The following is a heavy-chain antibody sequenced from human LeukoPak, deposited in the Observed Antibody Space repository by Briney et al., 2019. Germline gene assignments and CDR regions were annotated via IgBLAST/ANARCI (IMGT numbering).Heavy chain of an antibody. CDR2: IYYSGST. CDR3: ASGIAAAWWWFDP. CDR1: GGSISSSSYY. V-gene: IGHV4-39*01. D-gene: IGHD6-13*01. Sequence: SETLSLTCTVSGGSISSSSYYWGWIRQPPGKGLEWIGSIYYSGSTYYNPSLKSRVTISVDTSKNQFSLRLSSVTAADTAVYYCASGIAAAWWWFDPWGQGTLVTVSS. J-gene: IGHJ5*02.